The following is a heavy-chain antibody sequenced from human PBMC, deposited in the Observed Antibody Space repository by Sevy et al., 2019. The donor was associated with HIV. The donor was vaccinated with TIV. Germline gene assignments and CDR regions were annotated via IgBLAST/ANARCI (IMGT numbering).Heavy chain of an antibody. CDR2: ISYDGSDK. CDR3: ARPRANYVDHYFFYAMDV. CDR1: GFAFTNYYA. Sequence: GGSLRLSCAASGFAFTNYYAMHWVRQAPGKGLEWVSLISYDGSDKYYADPGKGRFTISRDNFKNTLCLQMNSLTPEDTAVYYCARPRANYVDHYFFYAMDVWGQGTTVTVSS. V-gene: IGHV3-30-3*01. J-gene: IGHJ6*02. D-gene: IGHD4-17*01.